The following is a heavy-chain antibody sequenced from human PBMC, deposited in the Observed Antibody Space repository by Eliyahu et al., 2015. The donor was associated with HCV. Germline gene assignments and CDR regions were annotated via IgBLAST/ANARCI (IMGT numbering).Heavy chain of an antibody. V-gene: IGHV1-69*04. J-gene: IGHJ4*02. CDR1: GGTFSSYA. Sequence: QVQLVQSGAEVKKPGSSVKVSCKASGGTFSSYAISWVRQAPGQGLEWMGRIIPILGIANYAQKFQGRVTITADKSTSTAYMELSSLRSEDTAVYYCARDPPAAYIAAHMVGRHFDYWGQGTLVTVSS. CDR3: ARDPPAAYIAAHMVGRHFDY. D-gene: IGHD6-6*01. CDR2: IIPILGIA.